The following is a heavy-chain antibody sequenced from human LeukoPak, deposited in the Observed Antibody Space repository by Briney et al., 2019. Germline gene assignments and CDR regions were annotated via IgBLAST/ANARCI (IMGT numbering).Heavy chain of an antibody. CDR2: IYYSGST. D-gene: IGHD3-10*01. V-gene: IGHV4-59*08. J-gene: IGHJ4*02. CDR1: GGSISSYY. CDR3: ARHIYGSGRLGY. Sequence: SETLSLTCTVSGGSISSYYWSWIRQPPGKGLEYIGYIYYSGSTNYNPSLKSRVTISVDTSKNQFSLNLSSVTAADTAVYYCARHIYGSGRLGYWGQGTLVTVSS.